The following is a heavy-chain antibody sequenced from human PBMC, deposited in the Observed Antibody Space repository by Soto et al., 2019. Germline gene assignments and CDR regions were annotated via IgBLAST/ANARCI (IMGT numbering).Heavy chain of an antibody. CDR1: GFTFSSYS. D-gene: IGHD3-3*01. J-gene: IGHJ6*02. CDR3: ARDQIFGVAAHTTPYYYYGMDV. Sequence: GGSLRLSCAASGFTFSSYSMNWVRQAPGKGLEWVSYISSSSSTIYYADSVKGRFTISRDNAKNSLYLQMNSLRDEDTAVYYCARDQIFGVAAHTTPYYYYGMDVWGQGTTVTVSS. CDR2: ISSSSSTI. V-gene: IGHV3-48*02.